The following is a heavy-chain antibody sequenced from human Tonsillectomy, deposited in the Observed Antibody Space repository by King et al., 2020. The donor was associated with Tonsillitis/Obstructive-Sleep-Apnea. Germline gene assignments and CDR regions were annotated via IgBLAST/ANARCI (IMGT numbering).Heavy chain of an antibody. V-gene: IGHV5-51*01. Sequence: VQLGQSGAEVKKPGESLKISCKGSGYNFTSYWIGWVRQMPGKGLEWMGIIYPGDSDTRYSPSFQGQVTISDDKSIRTAYLQWTSLKASDTAMYYCARRATVTTSMFDSWGQGTLVTVSS. CDR3: ARRATVTTSMFDS. D-gene: IGHD4-17*01. J-gene: IGHJ5*01. CDR1: GYNFTSYW. CDR2: IYPGDSDT.